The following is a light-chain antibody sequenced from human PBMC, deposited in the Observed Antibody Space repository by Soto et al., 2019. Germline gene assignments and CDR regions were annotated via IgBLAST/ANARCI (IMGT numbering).Light chain of an antibody. CDR1: QSVGNN. CDR3: QQHAHWPLT. J-gene: IGKJ4*01. V-gene: IGKV3-11*01. Sequence: VLTPSPATLSLSPVERATLSCRARQSVGNNLAWYQQKPGQAPGLLIYEASTRATGIPARFSGSGSGTDFTLTISSLEPEDFAVYYCQQHAHWPLTFGGGTKVDIK. CDR2: EAS.